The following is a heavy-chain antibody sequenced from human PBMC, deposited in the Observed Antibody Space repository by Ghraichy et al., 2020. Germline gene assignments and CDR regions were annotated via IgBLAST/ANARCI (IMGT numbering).Heavy chain of an antibody. Sequence: GGSLRLSCAASGFTFSTFWMTWVRQAPGKGLEWVANIKQDGSEDYYVDSVKGRFTISRANAKNSLYLQMNSLRVEDTAVYYCARGRGGDVWGQGTTVTVSS. J-gene: IGHJ6*02. CDR3: ARGRGGDV. D-gene: IGHD3-16*01. CDR2: IKQDGSED. V-gene: IGHV3-7*04. CDR1: GFTFSTFW.